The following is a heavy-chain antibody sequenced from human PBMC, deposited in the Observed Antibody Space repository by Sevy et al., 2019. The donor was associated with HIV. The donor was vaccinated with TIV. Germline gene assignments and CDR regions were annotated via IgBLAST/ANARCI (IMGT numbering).Heavy chain of an antibody. CDR2: ISISGIYI. J-gene: IGHJ3*02. V-gene: IGHV3-21*06. D-gene: IGHD5-18*01. CDR1: GFTFSNYN. CDR3: ARYEEDTSMVNAFDI. Sequence: GGSLRLSCAASGFTFSNYNMNWVRQAPGKGLEWVSSISISGIYIHYADSVKGRFTISRDNAKNSLYLQMNSLRAEDMAVYYCARYEEDTSMVNAFDIWGQGTMVTVSS.